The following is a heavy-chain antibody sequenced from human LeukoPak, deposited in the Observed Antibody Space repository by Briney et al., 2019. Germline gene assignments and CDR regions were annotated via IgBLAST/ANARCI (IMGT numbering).Heavy chain of an antibody. J-gene: IGHJ4*02. CDR1: GFIFSSYG. CDR2: ISGNGGKT. V-gene: IGHV3-23*01. D-gene: IGHD2-15*01. CDR3: GKDRGYSFDY. Sequence: GGSLRLSCAASGFIFSSYGMSWVRQPRGKGLEWVSAISGNGGKTFYADSLKGRFTISRDNSKNTLFLQMNNLRAEDTAVYYCGKDRGYSFDYWGQGTLVTVSS.